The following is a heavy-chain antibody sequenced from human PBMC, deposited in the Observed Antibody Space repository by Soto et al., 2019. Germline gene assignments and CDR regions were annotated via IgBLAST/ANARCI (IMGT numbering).Heavy chain of an antibody. CDR1: GGTFISSA. D-gene: IGHD2-8*01. Sequence: QVQLLQSGTELRQPGSSVTISCTPSGGTFISSAFAWVRQAPGGRIEWMGGIIPILGTTKYAEKFLGRVTIRADDSSRTPFLELSSLTVDDTAVYFCAKKNPHGDSNKAWLDPWGQGTLVTVST. CDR2: IIPILGTT. V-gene: IGHV1-69*01. J-gene: IGHJ5*02. CDR3: AKKNPHGDSNKAWLDP.